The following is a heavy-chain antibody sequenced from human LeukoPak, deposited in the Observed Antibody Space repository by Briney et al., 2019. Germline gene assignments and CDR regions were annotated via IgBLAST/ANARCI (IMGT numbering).Heavy chain of an antibody. Sequence: GGSLRLSCAASGFTFSNYALSWVRQAPGKGLEWVSAIHYSGGSTYYADSVKGRFTISRDNSKNTLYLQMNSLRAEDTAVYYCAKGPTIFGVNIKWGYYYGMDVWGQGTTVTVSS. V-gene: IGHV3-23*01. CDR2: IHYSGGST. J-gene: IGHJ6*02. D-gene: IGHD3-3*01. CDR3: AKGPTIFGVNIKWGYYYGMDV. CDR1: GFTFSNYA.